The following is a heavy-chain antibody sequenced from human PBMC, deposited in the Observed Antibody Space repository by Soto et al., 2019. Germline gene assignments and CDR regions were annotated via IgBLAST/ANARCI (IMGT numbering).Heavy chain of an antibody. CDR2: IYYSGRT. CDR3: ARQRTTVVTQAYFDH. V-gene: IGHV4-39*01. Sequence: SETLSLTCIVSGESISSSSYYWGWIRQPPGKGLEWIGSIYYSGRTYYNPSFKSRVTISIDTSKNQFSLKLSSVTATDTTVYYCARQRTTVVTQAYFDHWGQGALVTVSS. CDR1: GESISSSSYY. D-gene: IGHD2-21*02. J-gene: IGHJ4*02.